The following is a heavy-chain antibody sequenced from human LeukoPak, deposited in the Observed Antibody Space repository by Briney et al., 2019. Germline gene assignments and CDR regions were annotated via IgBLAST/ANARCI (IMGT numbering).Heavy chain of an antibody. J-gene: IGHJ5*02. Sequence: PGGSLRLSCAASGFNFSPYWMHWVRQAPGKGPVWVSRINSDGTSTWYAESVKGRFTISRDNAGNTVSLQMNSLRAEDTALYYCARDQDGVGTTIDLWGQGTLVTVSS. D-gene: IGHD1-26*01. V-gene: IGHV3-74*01. CDR1: GFNFSPYW. CDR2: INSDGTST. CDR3: ARDQDGVGTTIDL.